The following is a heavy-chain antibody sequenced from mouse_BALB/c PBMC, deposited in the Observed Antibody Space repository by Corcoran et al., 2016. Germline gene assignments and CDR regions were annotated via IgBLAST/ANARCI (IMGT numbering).Heavy chain of an antibody. CDR1: GFNIKDTY. Sequence: EVQLQQSGAELVKPGASVKLSCTASGFNIKDTYMHWVKQRPEQGLEWIGRIDPANGNTKYDPKFQGKATITADTSSNTAYLQLSSLTSEDTAVYYWARWDWYFDVGGAGTTVTVSS. CDR2: IDPANGNT. J-gene: IGHJ1*01. CDR3: ARWDWYFDV. V-gene: IGHV14-3*02.